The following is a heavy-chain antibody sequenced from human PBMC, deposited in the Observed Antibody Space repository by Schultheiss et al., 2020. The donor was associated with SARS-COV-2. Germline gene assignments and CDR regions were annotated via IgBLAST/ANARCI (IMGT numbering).Heavy chain of an antibody. CDR1: GFTFDDYA. J-gene: IGHJ3*02. V-gene: IGHV3-9*01. CDR2: ISWNSGSI. Sequence: GGSLRLSCAASGFTFDDYAMHWVRQAPGKGLEWVSGISWNSGSIGYAASVKGRFTISRDNAKNSLYLQMNSLRAEDTALYYCAKDTASYYDSSGETFDAFDIWGQGTMVTVSS. CDR3: AKDTASYYDSSGETFDAFDI. D-gene: IGHD3-22*01.